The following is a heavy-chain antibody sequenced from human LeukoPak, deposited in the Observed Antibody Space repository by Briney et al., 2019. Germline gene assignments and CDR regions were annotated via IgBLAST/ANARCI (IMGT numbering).Heavy chain of an antibody. CDR2: TRNKANSYTT. J-gene: IGHJ6*02. CDR3: AREILGIRYSGYYYYYGMDV. V-gene: IGHV3-72*01. D-gene: IGHD5-12*01. CDR1: GFTVSSNY. Sequence: PGGSLRLSCAASGFTVSSNYMSWVRQAPGKGLEWVGRTRNKANSYTTEYAASVKGRFTISRDDSKNSLYLQMNSLKTEDTAVYYCAREILGIRYSGYYYYYGMDVWGQGTTVTVSS.